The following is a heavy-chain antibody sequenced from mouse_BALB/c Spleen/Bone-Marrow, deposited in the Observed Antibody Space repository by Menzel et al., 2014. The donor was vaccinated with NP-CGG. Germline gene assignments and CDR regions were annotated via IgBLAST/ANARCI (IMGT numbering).Heavy chain of an antibody. CDR1: GYSFTGYY. D-gene: IGHD4-1*01. V-gene: IGHV1S34*01. CDR2: ISCYNGAT. Sequence: LVKTGASVKISCKASGYSFTGYYMHWVKQSHGKSLEWIGYISCYNGATSYNQKFKGKATFTVDTSSSTAYMQFNSLTSEDSAVYYCARGHWDVRYSYFDVCGAATTVTIAS. CDR3: ARGHWDVRYSYFDV. J-gene: IGHJ1*01.